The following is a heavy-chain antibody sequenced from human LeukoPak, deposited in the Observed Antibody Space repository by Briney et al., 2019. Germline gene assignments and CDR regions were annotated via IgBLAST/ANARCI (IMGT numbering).Heavy chain of an antibody. CDR1: GGSISSYY. CDR2: IYYSGST. V-gene: IGHV4-59*08. J-gene: IGHJ6*02. Sequence: SETLSLTCTVSGGSISSYYWSWIRQPPGKGLEWIGYIYYSGSTNYNPSLTSRVTISVDTSKNQFSLKLSSVTAADTAVYYCARQGSDWYSSFYGMDVWGQGTTVTVSS. CDR3: ARQGSDWYSSFYGMDV. D-gene: IGHD2-21*02.